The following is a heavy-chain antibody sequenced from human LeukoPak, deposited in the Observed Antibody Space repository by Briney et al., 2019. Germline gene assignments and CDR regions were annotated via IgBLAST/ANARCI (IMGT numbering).Heavy chain of an antibody. J-gene: IGHJ4*02. CDR3: ARDDRYSYGYSQSGHFDY. CDR2: ISSSSYI. Sequence: GGSLRLSCAASGFTFRSYSMNWVRQAPGKGLEWVTSISSSSYIYCADSVRGRFTISRDNAKTSLYLQMNSLRAEDTAVYYCARDDRYSYGYSQSGHFDYWGQGILVTVSS. V-gene: IGHV3-21*01. CDR1: GFTFRSYS. D-gene: IGHD5-18*01.